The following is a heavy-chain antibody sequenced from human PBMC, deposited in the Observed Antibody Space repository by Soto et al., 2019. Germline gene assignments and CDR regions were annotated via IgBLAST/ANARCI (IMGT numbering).Heavy chain of an antibody. CDR1: GGSISSYY. J-gene: IGHJ4*02. V-gene: IGHV4-59*08. D-gene: IGHD2-15*01. CDR2: IYYSGSS. Sequence: QVQLQESGPGLVKPSETLSLTCTVSGGSISSYYWSWIRQPQGKGLEWIGYIYYSGSSNYNPSLKSRVTISVDTSKNQFSLKLSSVTAADTAVYYCARRYGGNFDYWGQGTLVTVSS. CDR3: ARRYGGNFDY.